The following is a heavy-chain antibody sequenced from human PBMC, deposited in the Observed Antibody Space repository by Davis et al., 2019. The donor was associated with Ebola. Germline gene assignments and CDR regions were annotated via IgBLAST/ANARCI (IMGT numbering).Heavy chain of an antibody. J-gene: IGHJ6*03. D-gene: IGHD3/OR15-3a*01. CDR3: ASGDGRGRSYDMDV. Sequence: GGSLRLSCAASGFTFSSYAMHWVRQAPGKGLEWVAVISFNGNAKYYADSVKGRFTISRDNSKNTLYLQMDSLRAEDTAFYYCASGDGRGRSYDMDVWGQGTTVTVSS. V-gene: IGHV3-30*03. CDR1: GFTFSSYA. CDR2: ISFNGNAK.